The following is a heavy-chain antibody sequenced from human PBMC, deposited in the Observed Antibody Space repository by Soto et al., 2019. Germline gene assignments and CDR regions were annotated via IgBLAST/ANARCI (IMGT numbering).Heavy chain of an antibody. CDR2: ISSNGGST. D-gene: IGHD3-10*01. CDR3: ASRGSGFYFDY. Sequence: EVQLVESGGGLVQPGGSLRLSCAASGFTFSSYAMHWVRQAPGKGLEYVSAISSNGGSTYYANSVKGRFTISRDNSKNTMYLQMGSLRAEDMAVYYCASRGSGFYFDYWGQGTLVTVSS. V-gene: IGHV3-64*01. J-gene: IGHJ4*02. CDR1: GFTFSSYA.